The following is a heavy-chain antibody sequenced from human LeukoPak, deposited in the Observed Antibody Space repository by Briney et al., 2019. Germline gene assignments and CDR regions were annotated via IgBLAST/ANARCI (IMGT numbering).Heavy chain of an antibody. Sequence: PGGSLRLSCAASGFTFRNYWMHWVRQVPGKGLVWVSRINPDGSDTGYADSVKGRFTISRDNAKNTLYLQMNSLRADETAVYYCARENWYLADWGQGTLVTVS. V-gene: IGHV3-74*01. J-gene: IGHJ4*02. CDR1: GFTFRNYW. CDR2: INPDGSDT. D-gene: IGHD1-1*01. CDR3: ARENWYLAD.